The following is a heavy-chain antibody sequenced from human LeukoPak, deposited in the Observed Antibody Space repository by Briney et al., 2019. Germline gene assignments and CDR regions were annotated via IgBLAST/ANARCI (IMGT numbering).Heavy chain of an antibody. CDR1: GGSISSYY. V-gene: IGHV4-4*08. Sequence: SETLSLTCTVSGGSISSYYWSWIRQPPGKGLEWIGYIYTSGITNYNPSLKSRVTISVDTSKNQFSLKLTSVPAADTAVYYCARRLDDWGEGTLVTVS. J-gene: IGHJ4*02. CDR2: IYTSGIT. CDR3: ARRLDD.